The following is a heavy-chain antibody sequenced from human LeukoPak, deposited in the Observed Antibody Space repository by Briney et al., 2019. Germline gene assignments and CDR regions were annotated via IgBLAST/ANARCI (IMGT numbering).Heavy chain of an antibody. V-gene: IGHV3-48*01. CDR3: ARLGSFDP. Sequence: PGGSPRLSCAASGFTFSNYNMNWVRQAPGKGLEWVSFISGSGTNIYYADSVKGRFTISRDNAKNSLYLQMNSLRAEDTAVYYCARLGSFDPWGQGTLVTVSS. CDR2: ISGSGTNI. D-gene: IGHD3-10*01. CDR1: GFTFSNYN. J-gene: IGHJ5*02.